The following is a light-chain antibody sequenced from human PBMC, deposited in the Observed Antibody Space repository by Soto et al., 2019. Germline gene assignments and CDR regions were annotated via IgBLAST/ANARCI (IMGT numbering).Light chain of an antibody. J-gene: IGKJ1*01. CDR2: AAS. V-gene: IGKV1-39*01. CDR1: QSISIY. Sequence: DIQMTQSPSSLSASVGDRVTMTCRASQSISIYLNWYQQKPGKAPKLLIYAASSLQSGVPSRFSGSGSGTDFTLTISSLQPEDFATYYCQQSYITPWTFCQGTKVEIK. CDR3: QQSYITPWT.